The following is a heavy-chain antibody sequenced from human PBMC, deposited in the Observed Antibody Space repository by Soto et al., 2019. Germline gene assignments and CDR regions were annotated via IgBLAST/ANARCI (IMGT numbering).Heavy chain of an antibody. CDR2: VYHTGRT. CDR1: GGSFNSGSYS. D-gene: IGHD3-3*01. Sequence: QVQLQESGPGLVKPSETLSLTCTVPGGSFNSGSYSWSWIRQPPGEELEGIGYVYHTGRTSYNHSLKRRVSISMDTAKNQYSLNLDSVTAADTAVYFCARDFAYFDAWGQGTLVTVSS. V-gene: IGHV4-61*01. J-gene: IGHJ4*02. CDR3: ARDFAYFDA.